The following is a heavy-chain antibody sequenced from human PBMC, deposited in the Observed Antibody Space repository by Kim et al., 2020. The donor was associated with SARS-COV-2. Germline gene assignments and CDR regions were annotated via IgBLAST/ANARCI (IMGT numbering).Heavy chain of an antibody. CDR3: ARDNSNIYYYYYYGMDV. J-gene: IGHJ6*02. Sequence: VKGRFTIARDNAKKSLYLQMNSLRAEDTAVYYCARDNSNIYYYYYYGMDVWGQGTTVTVSS. D-gene: IGHD4-4*01. V-gene: IGHV3-21*01.